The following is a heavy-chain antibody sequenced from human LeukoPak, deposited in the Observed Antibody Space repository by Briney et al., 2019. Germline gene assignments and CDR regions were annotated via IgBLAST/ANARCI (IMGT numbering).Heavy chain of an antibody. CDR3: ARWASIQATYFFDY. CDR1: GFTFNSYG. Sequence: GGSLRLSCAASGFTFNSYGMHWVRQAPGKGLERVAVIWYDGSYKYYADSVKGRFTISKDNSKNTLELQMSSLRADDTAVYYCARWASIQATYFFDYWGQGTLVTVSS. D-gene: IGHD2-21*01. V-gene: IGHV3-33*01. J-gene: IGHJ4*02. CDR2: IWYDGSYK.